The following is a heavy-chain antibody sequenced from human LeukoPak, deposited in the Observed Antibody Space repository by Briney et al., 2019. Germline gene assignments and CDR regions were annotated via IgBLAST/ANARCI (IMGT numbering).Heavy chain of an antibody. CDR1: GGSISSGGYY. V-gene: IGHV4-31*03. D-gene: IGHD2-2*01. Sequence: SQTLSLTCTVSGGSISSGGYYWSWIRQHPGKGLEGIVYIYYSGSTYYNPSLKSRVTISVDTSKNQFSLKLSSVTAADTAVYYCARAERSLAAMMPDYWGQGTLVTVSS. CDR2: IYYSGST. J-gene: IGHJ4*02. CDR3: ARAERSLAAMMPDY.